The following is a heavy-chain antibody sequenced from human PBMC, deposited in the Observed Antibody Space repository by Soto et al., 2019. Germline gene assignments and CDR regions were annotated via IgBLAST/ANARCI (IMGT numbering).Heavy chain of an antibody. CDR1: GFNFRKSA. J-gene: IGHJ4*02. CDR2: TLSDGFNQ. Sequence: GGSLRLSCVGSGFNFRKSAMQWVRQAPGTGLEWVALTLSDGFNQYYGKSVEGRFTISRDNSKNRLYLQMESLRPEDSAIYFWATAPGSAGIILFDYWGQGTLGTVSS. CDR3: ATAPGSAGIILFDY. D-gene: IGHD3-16*02. V-gene: IGHV3-30*03.